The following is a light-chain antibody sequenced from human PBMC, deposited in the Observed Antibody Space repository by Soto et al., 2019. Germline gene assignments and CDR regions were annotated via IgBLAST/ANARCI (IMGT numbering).Light chain of an antibody. CDR2: LNTDGSH. Sequence: QPVLTQSPAASASLGASVKLTCTLSSGHNRYVIVWHQQRPEKGPRFLMRLNTDGSHNKGDGIPHRFSVSSSGAERYLTISTLQSEDEADYSCQTLDSAIRVFGGGTKLTVL. V-gene: IGLV4-69*01. J-gene: IGLJ3*02. CDR3: QTLDSAIRV. CDR1: SGHNRYV.